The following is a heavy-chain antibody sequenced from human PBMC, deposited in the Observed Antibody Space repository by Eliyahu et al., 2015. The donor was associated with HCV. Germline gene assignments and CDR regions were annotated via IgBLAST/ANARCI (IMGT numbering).Heavy chain of an antibody. CDR2: ISGSATGT. J-gene: IGHJ4*02. CDR1: XFXFSSYA. V-gene: IGHV3-23*01. CDR3: AKDREDIIVVPTF. D-gene: IGHD2-2*01. Sequence: EVQLLESGGGLVQPGGSLXLSCAASXFXFSSYAMGWVRQAPGKGXEWVSGISGSATGTYYADSVKGRFTISRDNSKNTLYLRMNSLRAEDTAVYYCAKDREDIIVVPTFWGQGTLVTVSS.